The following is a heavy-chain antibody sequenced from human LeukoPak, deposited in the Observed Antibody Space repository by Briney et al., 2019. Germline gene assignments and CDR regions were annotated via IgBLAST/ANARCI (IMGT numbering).Heavy chain of an antibody. D-gene: IGHD3-3*01. Sequence: GGSLRLSCAASGFTFSSYWMSWVRQAPGKGLEWVANIKQDGSEKYYVDSVKGRFTISRDNAKNSLYLQMNSLRAEDTAVYYCTSITIFGVVDYWGQGTLVTVSS. V-gene: IGHV3-7*01. CDR1: GFTFSSYW. J-gene: IGHJ4*02. CDR2: IKQDGSEK. CDR3: TSITIFGVVDY.